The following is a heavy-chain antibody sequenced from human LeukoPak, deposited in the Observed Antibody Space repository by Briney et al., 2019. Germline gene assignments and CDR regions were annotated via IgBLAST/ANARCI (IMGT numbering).Heavy chain of an antibody. CDR3: ARAAINYYDSSGYYPYYFDY. D-gene: IGHD3-22*01. J-gene: IGHJ4*02. CDR1: GFTFSSYS. Sequence: PGRSLRLSCAASGFTFSSYSMNWVRQAPGKGLEWVSSISSSSSYIYYADSVKGRFTISRDNAKNSLYLQMNSLRAEDTAVYYCARAAINYYDSSGYYPYYFDYWGQGTLVTVSS. CDR2: ISSSSSYI. V-gene: IGHV3-21*01.